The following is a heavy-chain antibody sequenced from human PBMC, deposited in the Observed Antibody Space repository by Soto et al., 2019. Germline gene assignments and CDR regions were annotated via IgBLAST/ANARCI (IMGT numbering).Heavy chain of an antibody. J-gene: IGHJ3*02. CDR2: IIPIFGTA. CDR1: VGTFSSYA. D-gene: IGHD3-22*01. Sequence: GASVKVSCKASVGTFSSYAISWVRQEPEQGLEWMGGIIPIFGTANYAQKFQGRVTITADESTSTAYMELSSLRSEDTAVYYCARGSYDSSGYDPRFDIWGQGTMVTVSS. CDR3: ARGSYDSSGYDPRFDI. V-gene: IGHV1-69*13.